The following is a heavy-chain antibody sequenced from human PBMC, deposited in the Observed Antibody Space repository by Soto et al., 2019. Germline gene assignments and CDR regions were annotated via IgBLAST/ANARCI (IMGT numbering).Heavy chain of an antibody. CDR3: AIYSSGWYPLDY. CDR2: ISYDGSNK. D-gene: IGHD6-19*01. Sequence: GGSLRLSCAASGFTFSSYGMHWVRQAPGKGLEWVAVISYDGSNKYYADSVKGRFTISRDNSKNTLYLQMSSLRAEDTAVYYCAIYSSGWYPLDYWGQGTLVTVSS. CDR1: GFTFSSYG. J-gene: IGHJ4*02. V-gene: IGHV3-30*03.